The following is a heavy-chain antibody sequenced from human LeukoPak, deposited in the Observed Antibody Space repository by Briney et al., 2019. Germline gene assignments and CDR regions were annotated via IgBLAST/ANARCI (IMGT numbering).Heavy chain of an antibody. V-gene: IGHV4-39*01. CDR1: GGSISSSGYY. CDR3: VRARSGAAVGLNWFDP. D-gene: IGHD6-13*01. Sequence: SETLSLTCTVSGGSISSSGYYWGCVRQPPGKGLEWIGSMYYSGSTYYNPSLKSRVTISVDTSKNQFSLKLSSVTAADTAVYYCVRARSGAAVGLNWFDPWGQGTLATVSS. J-gene: IGHJ5*02. CDR2: MYYSGST.